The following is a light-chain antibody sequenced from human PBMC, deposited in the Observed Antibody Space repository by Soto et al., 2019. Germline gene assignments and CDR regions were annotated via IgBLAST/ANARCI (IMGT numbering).Light chain of an antibody. CDR2: DVS. J-gene: IGLJ1*01. CDR3: CSYTSRSTRV. CDR1: SSDVGGYNY. Sequence: QSALTQPRSVSGSPGQSVTISCTGTSSDVGGYNYVSWYQQHPGKAPKLMIYDVSERPSGVPDRFSGSKSGNTASLTISGLQAEDEADYYCCSYTSRSTRVFGTGTKLTVL. V-gene: IGLV2-11*01.